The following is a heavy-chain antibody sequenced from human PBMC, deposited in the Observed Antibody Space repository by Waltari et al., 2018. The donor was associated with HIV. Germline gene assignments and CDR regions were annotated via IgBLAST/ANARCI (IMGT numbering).Heavy chain of an antibody. D-gene: IGHD1-26*01. V-gene: IGHV4-39*02. Sequence: QVQLQESGPGLVKPSETLSLVCSVSVGSIKNPAYYWAWIRQPPGKGFAWIGNIYSAGNTSYNPSYNSSLQSRITISADTSKNHFSLRLASVTAADTAVYFCSRLILGTTSRYFAAWGRGTLVTVSS. CDR1: VGSIKNPAYY. CDR2: IYSAGNT. CDR3: SRLILGTTSRYFAA. J-gene: IGHJ2*01.